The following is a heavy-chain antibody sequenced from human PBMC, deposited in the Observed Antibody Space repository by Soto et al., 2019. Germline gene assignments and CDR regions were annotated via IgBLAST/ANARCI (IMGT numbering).Heavy chain of an antibody. V-gene: IGHV4-31*03. Sequence: LSLTCTVSGGSISSGAYYWSWIRQHPGKGLEWIGYIYYSGSTYYNPSLKSRVTISVDTSKNQFSLKLSSVTAADTAVYYCARDQETSGERAYYYYGMDVWGQGTTVTVSS. CDR3: ARDQETSGERAYYYYGMDV. CDR1: GGSISSGAYY. J-gene: IGHJ6*02. CDR2: IYYSGST. D-gene: IGHD6-19*01.